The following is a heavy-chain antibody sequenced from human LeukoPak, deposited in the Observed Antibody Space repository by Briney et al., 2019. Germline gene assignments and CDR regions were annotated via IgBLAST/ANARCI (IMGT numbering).Heavy chain of an antibody. CDR1: GFIFSNNW. Sequence: GGSLRLSCVASGFIFSNNWMSWVRQAPGKGLEWVGRIKSKGDGGTTDYAAPVKGRFIISRDDSKDTLYLQMNSLKTEDTAVYFCASHSSYWLLGYWGQGTLVTVSS. J-gene: IGHJ4*02. CDR2: IKSKGDGGTT. D-gene: IGHD6-19*01. CDR3: ASHSSYWLLGY. V-gene: IGHV3-15*01.